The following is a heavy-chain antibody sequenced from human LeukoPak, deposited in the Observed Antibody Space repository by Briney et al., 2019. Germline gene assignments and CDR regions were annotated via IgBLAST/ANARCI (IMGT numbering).Heavy chain of an antibody. V-gene: IGHV3-30*18. CDR2: ISYDGSNK. Sequence: PGRSLRLSCAASGFTFSSYGMHWVRQAPGKGLEWVAVISYDGSNKYYADSVKGRFTISRDNSKNSLYLQMNSLRTEDTALYYCAKDICSSTSCYARYYYYYMDVWGKGTTVTVSS. D-gene: IGHD2-2*01. CDR1: GFTFSSYG. CDR3: AKDICSSTSCYARYYYYYMDV. J-gene: IGHJ6*03.